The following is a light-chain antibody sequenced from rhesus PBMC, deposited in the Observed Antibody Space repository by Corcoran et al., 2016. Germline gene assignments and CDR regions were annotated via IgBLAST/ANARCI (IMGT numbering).Light chain of an antibody. CDR2: KVS. Sequence: DVVMTQSPLALPITPGQPAFISCRSSQSLVHSNGNTYLSWFQQKPGQPQRLLIYKVSNRYSGVPDRFLGNGARTDFKLKISRVEAEDVGVYYCMKYTHIPLTLGGGTKVEIK. J-gene: IGKJ4*01. V-gene: IGKV2-65*01. CDR3: MKYTHIPLT. CDR1: QSLVHSNGNTY.